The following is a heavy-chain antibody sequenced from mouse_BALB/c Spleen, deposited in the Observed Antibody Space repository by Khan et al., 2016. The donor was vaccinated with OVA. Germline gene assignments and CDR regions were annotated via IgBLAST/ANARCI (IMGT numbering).Heavy chain of an antibody. V-gene: IGHV9-3-1*01. CDR3: ARPPYFSYVMVY. D-gene: IGHD2-10*01. CDR1: GYTFTNFG. Sequence: QIQLVQSGPELKKPGETVKISCKASGYTFTNFGMNWVKQAPGKGLKWMGWINTYTGEPTYADDFKGRFAFSLETSASTAYLQINNLKNEDTATXFCARPPYFSYVMVYWGQGTSLTVSS. CDR2: INTYTGEP. J-gene: IGHJ4*01.